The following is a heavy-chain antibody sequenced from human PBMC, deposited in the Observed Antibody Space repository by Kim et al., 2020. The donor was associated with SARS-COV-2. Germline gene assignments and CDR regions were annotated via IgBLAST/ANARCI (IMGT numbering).Heavy chain of an antibody. CDR3: AREIKDCSGGSCYYYFDY. CDR2: ISSSSSYI. J-gene: IGHJ4*02. Sequence: GGSLSLSCAASGFTFSSYSMNWVRQAPGKGLEWVSSISSSSSYIYYADSVKGRFTISRDNAKNSLYLQMNSLRAEDTAVYYCAREIKDCSGGSCYYYFDYWGQGTLVTVSS. D-gene: IGHD2-15*01. CDR1: GFTFSSYS. V-gene: IGHV3-21*01.